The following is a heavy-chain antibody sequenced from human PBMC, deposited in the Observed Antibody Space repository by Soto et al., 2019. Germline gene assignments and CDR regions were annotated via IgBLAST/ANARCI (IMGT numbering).Heavy chain of an antibody. CDR1: GDSVSSNSAA. Sequence: SQTLSLTCAISGDSVSSNSAAWNWIRQSPSRGLEWLGRTYYRSKWYNDYAVSVKSRITINPDTSKNQFSLQLNSVTPEDTAVYFCARAYYYGSENYYHFDYWGQGSLVTVSS. CDR2: TYYRSKWYN. CDR3: ARAYYYGSENYYHFDY. D-gene: IGHD3-10*01. V-gene: IGHV6-1*01. J-gene: IGHJ4*02.